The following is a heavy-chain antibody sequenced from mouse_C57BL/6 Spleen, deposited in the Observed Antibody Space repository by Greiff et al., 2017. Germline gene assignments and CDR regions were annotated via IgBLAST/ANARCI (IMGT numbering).Heavy chain of an antibody. CDR2: IDPSDSET. CDR3: ARGTARYWYFDV. D-gene: IGHD4-1*01. J-gene: IGHJ1*03. Sequence: QVQLQQPGAELVRPGSSVKLSCKASGYTFTSYWMHWVKQRPIQGLEWIGNIDPSDSETHYNQKFKDKATLTVDKSSSTAYMQLSSLTSEDSAVYYCARGTARYWYFDVWGTGTTVTVSA. V-gene: IGHV1-52*01. CDR1: GYTFTSYW.